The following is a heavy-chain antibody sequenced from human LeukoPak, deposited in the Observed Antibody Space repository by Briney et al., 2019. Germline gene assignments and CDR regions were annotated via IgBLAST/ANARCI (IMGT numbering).Heavy chain of an antibody. CDR1: GYTFTSYG. V-gene: IGHV1-18*01. CDR3: ARAPAVVGGYYSGGSCYHENFDY. D-gene: IGHD2-15*01. Sequence: ASVKVSCKASGYTFTSYGISWVRQAPGQGLEWMGWISAYNGNTNYAQKLQGRVTMTTDTSTSTAYMELRSLRSDDTAVYYCARAPAVVGGYYSGGSCYHENFDYWGQGTLVTVSS. J-gene: IGHJ4*02. CDR2: ISAYNGNT.